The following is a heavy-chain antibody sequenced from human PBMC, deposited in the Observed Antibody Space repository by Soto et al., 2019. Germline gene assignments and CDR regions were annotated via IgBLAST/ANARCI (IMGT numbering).Heavy chain of an antibody. J-gene: IGHJ6*02. D-gene: IGHD6-6*01. V-gene: IGHV3-48*01. Sequence: EVQLVECGGGLVQPGGSLRVSCAASGFTFSTYSMNWVRQAPGKGLEWVSYMSSRSLTIYYTDSVKGRFTISRDNAKNSLYLQMNSLRAEDTAVYYCARGGSSSDNGLDVWGQGTTVTVSS. CDR1: GFTFSTYS. CDR3: ARGGSSSDNGLDV. CDR2: MSSRSLTI.